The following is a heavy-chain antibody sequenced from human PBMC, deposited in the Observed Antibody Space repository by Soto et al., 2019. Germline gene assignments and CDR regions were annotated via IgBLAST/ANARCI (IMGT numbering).Heavy chain of an antibody. J-gene: IGHJ4*02. D-gene: IGHD2-2*01. CDR2: ISGSGGST. CDR1: GFTFSSYS. V-gene: IGHV3-23*01. Sequence: PGGSLRLSCAASGFTFSSYSISWVRQTPGEGLEWVSAISGSGGSTYYADSVKGRFTISRDNSKNTVYLQMNSLRAEDTAVYYCAKARGSSTPAPGSYWGQGTLVTVSS. CDR3: AKARGSSTPAPGSY.